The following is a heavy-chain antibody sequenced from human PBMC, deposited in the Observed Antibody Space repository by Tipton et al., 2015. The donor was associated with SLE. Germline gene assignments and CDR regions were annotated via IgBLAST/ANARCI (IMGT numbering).Heavy chain of an antibody. CDR3: ASPYYYGSRSFDP. CDR2: IFHSGST. V-gene: IGHV4-4*02. D-gene: IGHD3-10*01. Sequence: LSLTCTVSGGSISSSIWWTWVRQPPGKGLEWIGEIFHSGSTNYNPSLRGRVTMSLDKSKNQFSLKLSSVTAADTAVYYCASPYYYGSRSFDPWGQGTPVTVSS. J-gene: IGHJ5*02. CDR1: GGSISSSIW.